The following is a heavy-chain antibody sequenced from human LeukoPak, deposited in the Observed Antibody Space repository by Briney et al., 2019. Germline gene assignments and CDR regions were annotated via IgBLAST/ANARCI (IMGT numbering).Heavy chain of an antibody. CDR3: ARDLASGAPVGDLFDY. CDR2: IYDSGST. Sequence: KASETLSLTCTVSGGSISSYYWSWIRQPPGKGLEWIGYIYDSGSTNYNPSLKSRVTMSVDTSKNQFSLKLSSVTAADTAVYYCARDLASGAPVGDLFDYWGQGTLVTVSS. J-gene: IGHJ4*02. D-gene: IGHD3-16*01. CDR1: GGSISSYY. V-gene: IGHV4-59*12.